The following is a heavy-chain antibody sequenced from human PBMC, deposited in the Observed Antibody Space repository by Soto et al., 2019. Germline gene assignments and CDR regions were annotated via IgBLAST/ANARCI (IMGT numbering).Heavy chain of an antibody. CDR1: GFTFDDYT. CDR3: AKDRGGYNYDYYYYGMDV. Sequence: PGGSLRLSCAASGFTFDDYTMHWVRQAPGKGLEWVSLISWDGGSTYYADSVKGRFTISRDNSKNSLYLQMNSLRTEDTALYYCAKDRGGYNYDYYYYGMDVWGQGTTVTVSS. D-gene: IGHD5-12*01. CDR2: ISWDGGST. J-gene: IGHJ6*02. V-gene: IGHV3-43*01.